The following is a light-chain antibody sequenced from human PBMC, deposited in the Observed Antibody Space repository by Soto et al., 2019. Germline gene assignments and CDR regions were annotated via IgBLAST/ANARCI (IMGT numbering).Light chain of an antibody. CDR2: AAS. V-gene: IGKV1-39*01. Sequence: DIQMTQSPSSLSASVGDRVTITCRASQSISSYLNWYQQKPGKAPKLLIYAASSLQSGVPSRFSGSGSGTDFALTISSLQPEDFATYYCHQTAANPWTFAQGTKVEIK. CDR1: QSISSY. J-gene: IGKJ1*01. CDR3: HQTAANPWT.